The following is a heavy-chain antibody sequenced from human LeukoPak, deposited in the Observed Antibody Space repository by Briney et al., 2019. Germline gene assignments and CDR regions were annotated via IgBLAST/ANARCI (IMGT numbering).Heavy chain of an antibody. CDR1: GGSISSYY. CDR2: IYYSGST. D-gene: IGHD6-13*01. CDR3: AGQGYSSSWLRYYYGMDV. V-gene: IGHV4-59*08. J-gene: IGHJ6*02. Sequence: SETLSLTCTVSGGSISSYYWSWIRQPPGKGLEWIGYIYYSGSTNYNPSLKSRVTISVDTSKNQFSLKLSSVTAADTAVYYCAGQGYSSSWLRYYYGMDVWGQGTTVTVSS.